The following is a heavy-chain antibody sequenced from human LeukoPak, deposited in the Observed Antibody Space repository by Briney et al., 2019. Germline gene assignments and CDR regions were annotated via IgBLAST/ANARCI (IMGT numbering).Heavy chain of an antibody. CDR3: ARITTTVVTPGPVDY. D-gene: IGHD4-23*01. CDR1: GFTFSHFW. V-gene: IGHV4-34*01. Sequence: PGGSLRLSCAASGFTFSHFWMSWVRQAPGKGLEWIGEINHSGSTNYNPSLKSRVTISVDTSKNQFSLKLSSVTAADTAVYYCARITTTVVTPGPVDYWGQGTLVTVSS. J-gene: IGHJ4*02. CDR2: INHSGST.